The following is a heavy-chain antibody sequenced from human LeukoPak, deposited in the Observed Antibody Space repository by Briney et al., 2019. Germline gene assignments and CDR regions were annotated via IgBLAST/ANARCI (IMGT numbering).Heavy chain of an antibody. CDR3: ARIRSSLTVDY. Sequence: SETLSLTCTISGGSIGSYFWSWLRQPPGKGLEWIGYIFYTGSTNYSPSLKSRVTISLDTSKNQFSLNLTSVTAADTAVYFCARIRSSLTVDYWGQGTLVSVSS. J-gene: IGHJ4*02. CDR2: IFYTGST. D-gene: IGHD3-10*01. V-gene: IGHV4-59*01. CDR1: GGSIGSYF.